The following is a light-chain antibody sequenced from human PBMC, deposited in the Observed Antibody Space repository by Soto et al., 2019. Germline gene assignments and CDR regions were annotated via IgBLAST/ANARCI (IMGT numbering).Light chain of an antibody. CDR3: QQYTSSPQT. Sequence: EIVLTQSPGTLSLSPGERATLSCRASQSVTSNYLAWYQQKPGQAPRLLIYGASSRATGIPDRFSGSGSGTDFTLTISRLEPEDFAVYYCQQYTSSPQTFCQGTKVDIK. CDR1: QSVTSNY. J-gene: IGKJ1*01. CDR2: GAS. V-gene: IGKV3-20*01.